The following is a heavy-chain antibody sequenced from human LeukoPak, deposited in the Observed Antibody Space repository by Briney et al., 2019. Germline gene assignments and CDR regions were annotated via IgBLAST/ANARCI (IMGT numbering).Heavy chain of an antibody. V-gene: IGHV4-59*01. CDR1: GGSISDYY. J-gene: IGHJ5*02. D-gene: IGHD2-21*02. CDR2: IYYSGST. Sequence: SETLSLTCTVSGGSISDYYWNWIRQPPGKGLEWIGYIYYSGSTTYNPSLKSRVTLSVDTAKNQFSLKVRSVTAADTAVYYCAREICGGDCNNWFDPWGQGTLVTVSS. CDR3: AREICGGDCNNWFDP.